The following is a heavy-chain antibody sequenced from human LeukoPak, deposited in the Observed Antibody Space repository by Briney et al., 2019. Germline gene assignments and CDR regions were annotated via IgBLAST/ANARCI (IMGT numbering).Heavy chain of an antibody. V-gene: IGHV3-20*04. CDR1: GFIFDDYG. CDR3: ARVGIYGDYGRYFDY. J-gene: IGHJ4*02. D-gene: IGHD4-17*01. CDR2: INWNGGSI. Sequence: GGSLRLSCAASGFIFDDYGMSWVRQAPGKGLEWVSGINWNGGSIGYAHSVKGRFTISRDNAKNSLYLQMNSLRAEDTALYYCARVGIYGDYGRYFDYWGQGTLVTVSS.